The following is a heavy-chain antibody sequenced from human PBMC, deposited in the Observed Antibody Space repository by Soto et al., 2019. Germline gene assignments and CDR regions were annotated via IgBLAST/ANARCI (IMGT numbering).Heavy chain of an antibody. D-gene: IGHD1-26*01. Sequence: PWGSLRLSWAASEFTFSSYGMHWVRQAPGKGLEWVAVISYDGSNKYYADSVKGRFTISRDNSKNTLYLQMNSLRAEDTAVYYCAKHNIVGADDYWGQGTLVTASS. J-gene: IGHJ4*02. V-gene: IGHV3-30*18. CDR2: ISYDGSNK. CDR1: EFTFSSYG. CDR3: AKHNIVGADDY.